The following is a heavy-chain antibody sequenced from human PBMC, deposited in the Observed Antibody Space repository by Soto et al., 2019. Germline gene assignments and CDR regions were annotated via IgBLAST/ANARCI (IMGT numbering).Heavy chain of an antibody. CDR1: GFTFSSYA. D-gene: IGHD3-9*01. Sequence: GGSLRFSCAASGFTFSSYAMHWVRQAPGKGLEWVAVISYDGSNKYYADSVKGRFTISRDNSKNTLYLHMNSLRAEDTAVYYCAKLPQYDILTGYLNYFDYWGQGTLVTVSS. CDR2: ISYDGSNK. CDR3: AKLPQYDILTGYLNYFDY. J-gene: IGHJ4*02. V-gene: IGHV3-30-3*01.